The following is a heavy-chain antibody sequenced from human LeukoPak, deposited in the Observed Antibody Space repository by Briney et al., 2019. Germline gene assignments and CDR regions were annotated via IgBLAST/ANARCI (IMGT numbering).Heavy chain of an antibody. J-gene: IGHJ4*02. D-gene: IGHD3-22*01. CDR1: GGSISSYY. CDR3: ARVGVDSSGYYYLLDY. V-gene: IGHV4-59*01. CDR2: IYYSGST. Sequence: SETLSLTCTVSGGSISSYYWSWIRQPPGKGLEWIGYIYYSGSTNYNPSLKSRVTISVDTSKNQFSLKLSSVTAADTAVYYCARVGVDSSGYYYLLDYWGQGTLVTVSS.